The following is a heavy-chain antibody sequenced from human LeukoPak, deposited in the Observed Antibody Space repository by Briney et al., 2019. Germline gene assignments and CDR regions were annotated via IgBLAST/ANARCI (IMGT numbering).Heavy chain of an antibody. CDR3: ARVSYYGSGSPYYYYYGMDV. D-gene: IGHD3-10*01. J-gene: IGHJ6*02. CDR2: MNPNSGNT. CDR1: GYTFTSYD. Sequence: ASVKVSCKASGYTFTSYDINWVRQATGQGLEWMGWMNPNSGNTGYAQKFQGRVTMIRNTSISTAYMELSSLRSEDTAVYYCARVSYYGSGSPYYYYYGMDVWGQGTTVTVSS. V-gene: IGHV1-8*01.